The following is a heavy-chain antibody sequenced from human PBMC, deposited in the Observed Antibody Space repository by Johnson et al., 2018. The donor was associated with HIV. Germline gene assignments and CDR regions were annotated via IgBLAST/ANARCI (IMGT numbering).Heavy chain of an antibody. Sequence: QVQLVESGGGVVQPGRSLRLSCAASGFTFSSYAMHWVRQAPGKGLEWVAVISYDASNKYYADSVTGRLTISRDNSKNTLYLQMSSLRAEDTAMYYCGRDMSSRWGMGDACDIWGQGTMVTVSS. CDR1: GFTFSSYA. V-gene: IGHV3-30*04. J-gene: IGHJ3*02. CDR3: GRDMSSRWGMGDACDI. D-gene: IGHD6-13*01. CDR2: ISYDASNK.